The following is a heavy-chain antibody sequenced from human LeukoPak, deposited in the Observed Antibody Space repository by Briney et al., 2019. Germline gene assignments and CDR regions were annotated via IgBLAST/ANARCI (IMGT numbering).Heavy chain of an antibody. CDR2: ISASGGST. CDR3: VKGGQYSREGYFDY. V-gene: IGHV3-64D*06. Sequence: GGSLRLSCSASGFTFSTYALRWVRQAPGKGLEYVSAISASGGSTYYADSVKGRFTISRDNSKNTLCLQMSSLRAEDTAVYYCVKGGQYSREGYFDYWGQGTLVTVSS. D-gene: IGHD5-18*01. J-gene: IGHJ4*02. CDR1: GFTFSTYA.